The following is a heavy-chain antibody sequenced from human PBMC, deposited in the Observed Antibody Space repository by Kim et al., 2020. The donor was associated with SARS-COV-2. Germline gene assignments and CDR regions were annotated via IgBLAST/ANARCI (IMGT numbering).Heavy chain of an antibody. CDR3: ARGASGY. CDR2: INHSGST. V-gene: IGHV4-34*01. J-gene: IGHJ4*02. Sequence: SETLSLTCAVYGGSFSGYYWSWIRQPPGKGLEWIGEINHSGSTNYNPSLKSRVTISVDTSKNQFSLKLSSVTAADTAVYYCARGASGYWGQGTLVTVSS. CDR1: GGSFSGYY. D-gene: IGHD2-15*01.